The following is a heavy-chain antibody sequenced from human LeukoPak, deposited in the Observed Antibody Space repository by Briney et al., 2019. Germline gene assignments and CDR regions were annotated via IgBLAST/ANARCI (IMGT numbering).Heavy chain of an antibody. J-gene: IGHJ4*02. CDR3: ARDFRSYTASVDY. CDR1: GYTFTGYY. CDR2: INPNSGGT. D-gene: IGHD1-26*01. Sequence: ASVKVSCKASGYTFTGYYMNWVRQAPGQGLEWMGWINPNSGGTNYAQKFQGRVTMTRDTSTSTAYMELSRLRSDDTAVYYCARDFRSYTASVDYWGQGTLVTVSS. V-gene: IGHV1-2*02.